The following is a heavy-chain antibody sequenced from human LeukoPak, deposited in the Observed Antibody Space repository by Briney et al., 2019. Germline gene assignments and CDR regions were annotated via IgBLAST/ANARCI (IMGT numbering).Heavy chain of an antibody. J-gene: IGHJ5*02. D-gene: IGHD3-10*01. CDR1: GFTFSSYG. V-gene: IGHV3-30*02. Sequence: GGSLRLSCAASGFTFSSYGMHWVRQAPGKGLEWVAFIRYDGSDKYYADSVKGRFTISRDNAKNSLYLQMNSLRPEDTALYYCAKDGLYASGLGNWFDPWGQGTLVTVSS. CDR2: IRYDGSDK. CDR3: AKDGLYASGLGNWFDP.